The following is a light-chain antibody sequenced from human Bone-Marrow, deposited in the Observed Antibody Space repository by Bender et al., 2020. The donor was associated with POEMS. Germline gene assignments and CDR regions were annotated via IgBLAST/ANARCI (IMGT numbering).Light chain of an antibody. CDR2: DVT. J-gene: IGLJ2*01. V-gene: IGLV2-14*03. CDR1: RSDVGGYSS. Sequence: QSALTQPASVSGSPGQSITISCTGIRSDVGGYSSVSWYQHHPGTAPKLIIYDVTNRPSGVSDRFSGSKSGNTASLAISGLQAEDEADYYCSSYTSSSTLEVFGGGTKLTVL. CDR3: SSYTSSSTLEV.